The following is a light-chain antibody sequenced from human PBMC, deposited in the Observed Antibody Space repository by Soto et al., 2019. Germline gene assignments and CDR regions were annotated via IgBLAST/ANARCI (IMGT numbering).Light chain of an antibody. Sequence: EIVMTQSPATLSVSPGERATLSCRASQSVSSALAWYQQKPGQAPRLLIYDASTRATGMPAMFSGSGSGTEFTLTISSLQSEDCAVYYCQQYENWTPITLGGGTKVEI. V-gene: IGKV3-15*01. J-gene: IGKJ4*01. CDR2: DAS. CDR1: QSVSSA. CDR3: QQYENWTPIT.